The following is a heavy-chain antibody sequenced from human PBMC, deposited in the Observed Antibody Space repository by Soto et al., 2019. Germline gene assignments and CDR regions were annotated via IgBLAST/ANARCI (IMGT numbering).Heavy chain of an antibody. V-gene: IGHV1-69*02. CDR1: GGTFSSYT. Sequence: QVQLVQSGAEVKKPGSSVKVSCKASGGTFSSYTISWVRQAPGQGLEWMGRIIPILGIANYAQKFQGRVTITADKSTRKAYMELSSLRSEDTAVYYCATISSSWYAYYYGMDVWGQGTTVTVSS. CDR2: IIPILGIA. J-gene: IGHJ6*02. CDR3: ATISSSWYAYYYGMDV. D-gene: IGHD6-13*01.